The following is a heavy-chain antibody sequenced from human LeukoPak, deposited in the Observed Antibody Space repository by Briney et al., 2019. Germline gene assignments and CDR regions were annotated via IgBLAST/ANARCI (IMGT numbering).Heavy chain of an antibody. D-gene: IGHD3-16*02. CDR3: ARAHEYVWGNYPYAFDI. CDR1: GDSVSGISFY. V-gene: IGHV4-61*01. CDR2: IQYSGST. Sequence: KASETLSLTCTVSGDSVSGISFYWSWIRQPPGKGLQYIGYIQYSGSTNYNPSLKSRVAISVDTSKNQFSLKLSSVTAADTAVYYCARAHEYVWGNYPYAFDIWGQGTMVTVSS. J-gene: IGHJ3*02.